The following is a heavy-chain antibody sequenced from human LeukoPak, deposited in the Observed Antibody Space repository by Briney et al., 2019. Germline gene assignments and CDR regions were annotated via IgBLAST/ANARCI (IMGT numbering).Heavy chain of an antibody. J-gene: IGHJ3*02. CDR1: GYTFTGYY. V-gene: IGHV1-2*02. CDR2: INPNSGGT. D-gene: IGHD2-15*01. CDR3: ARELLDIVVVVAARNAFDT. Sequence: ASVKVSCKASGYTFTGYYMHWVRQAPGQGLEWMGWINPNSGGTNYAQKFQGRVTMTRDTSISTAYMELSRLRSGDTAVYYCARELLDIVVVVAARNAFDTWGQGTMVTVSS.